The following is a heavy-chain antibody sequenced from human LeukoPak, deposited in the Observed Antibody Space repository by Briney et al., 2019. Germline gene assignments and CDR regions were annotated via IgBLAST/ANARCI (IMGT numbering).Heavy chain of an antibody. CDR3: ARGQPPSYYDMDV. CDR1: GFTFSRYA. CDR2: ISYDGSNE. J-gene: IGHJ6*02. V-gene: IGHV3-30-3*01. Sequence: PGGSLRLSCAASGFTFSRYAMHWVRQAPGKGLEWVAVISYDGSNEYYADSVKGRFTISRDNSKNTLYLQMNSLRAEDTAVYYCARGQPPSYYDMDVWGQGTTVTVSS. D-gene: IGHD6-13*01.